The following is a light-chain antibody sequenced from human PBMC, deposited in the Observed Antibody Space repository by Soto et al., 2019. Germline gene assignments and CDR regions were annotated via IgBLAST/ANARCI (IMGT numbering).Light chain of an antibody. V-gene: IGLV2-14*01. CDR2: EVC. Sequence: QSALTQPASVSGSPGQSITISCTGTSSDVGANDFVSWYQQLPGKAPKVMIYEVCNRPSGVSNRFSGSKSGNTASLTISGLQTEDEADYYCNSYTNTGARIFGTGTKLTVL. J-gene: IGLJ1*01. CDR1: SSDVGANDF. CDR3: NSYTNTGARI.